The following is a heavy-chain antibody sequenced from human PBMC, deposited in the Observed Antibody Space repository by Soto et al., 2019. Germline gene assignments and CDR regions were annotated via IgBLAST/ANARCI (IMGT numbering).Heavy chain of an antibody. CDR1: GFTLSSYV. J-gene: IGHJ4*02. CDR3: AKGPEQLVHGVFDY. Sequence: LRVSCAASGFTLSSYVMSWVRRAPGKGLEWVSGIDGGGGGTYYADSVKGRFTISRDNSKNTLYLQMNSLRAEDTAVYYCAKGPEQLVHGVFDYWGQGTLVTVSS. CDR2: IDGGGGGT. V-gene: IGHV3-23*01. D-gene: IGHD6-6*01.